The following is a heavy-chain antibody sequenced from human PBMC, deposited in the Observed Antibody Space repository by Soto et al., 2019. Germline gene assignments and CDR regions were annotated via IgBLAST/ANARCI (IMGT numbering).Heavy chain of an antibody. J-gene: IGHJ6*03. D-gene: IGHD4-4*01. CDR2: INPNSGGT. CDR3: AREGVIATVVGGLNYYYYMDV. V-gene: IGHV1-2*04. CDR1: GYTFTGYY. Sequence: ASVKVSCKASGYTFTGYYMHWVRQAPGQGLEWKGWINPNSGGTNYAQKFQGWVTMTRDTSTSTAYMELRSLRSDDTAVYYCAREGVIATVVGGLNYYYYMDVWGKGTTVTVSS.